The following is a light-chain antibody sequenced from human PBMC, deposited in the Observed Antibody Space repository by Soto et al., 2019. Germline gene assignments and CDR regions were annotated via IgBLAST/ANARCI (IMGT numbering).Light chain of an antibody. CDR3: AAWDDSLDGWV. J-gene: IGLJ3*02. Sequence: QSVLTQPPSASGTPGQRVTISCSGGSSNIGENPVNWYQQLPGTAPKLLIYSDHQRPSAVPDRFSGSKSGASASLVISGLQSDDGADYYCAAWDDSLDGWVFGGGTKLTVL. CDR1: SSNIGENP. CDR2: SDH. V-gene: IGLV1-44*01.